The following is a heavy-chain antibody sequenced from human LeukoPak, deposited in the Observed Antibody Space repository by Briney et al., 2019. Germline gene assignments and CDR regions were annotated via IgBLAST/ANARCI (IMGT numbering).Heavy chain of an antibody. CDR2: IIPIFGTA. J-gene: IGHJ4*02. V-gene: IGHV1-69*01. D-gene: IGHD6-13*01. Sequence: SVTVSCKASGGTFSSYAISWVRQAPGQGLEWMGGIIPIFGTANYAQKFQGRVTITADESTSTAYMELSSLRSEDTAVYYCAAPSYSSSWAFDYWGQGTLVTVS. CDR1: GGTFSSYA. CDR3: AAPSYSSSWAFDY.